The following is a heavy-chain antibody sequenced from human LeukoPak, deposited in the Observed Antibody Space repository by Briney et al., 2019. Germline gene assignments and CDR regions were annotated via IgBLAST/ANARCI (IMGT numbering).Heavy chain of an antibody. D-gene: IGHD2-2*03. Sequence: GGSLRLSCAASGFTFSSYSMNWVRQAPGKGLEWVSSITSGNSFIYYADSVKGRFTISRDNAKNSLFLQMNSLRAEDTAVYYCARDWISNFDYWGQGTLVTVSS. V-gene: IGHV3-21*06. CDR2: ITSGNSFI. CDR1: GFTFSSYS. J-gene: IGHJ4*02. CDR3: ARDWISNFDY.